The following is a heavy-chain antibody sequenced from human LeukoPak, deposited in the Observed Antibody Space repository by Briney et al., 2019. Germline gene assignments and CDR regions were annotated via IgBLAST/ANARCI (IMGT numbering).Heavy chain of an antibody. V-gene: IGHV3-21*01. J-gene: IGHJ3*02. CDR1: GFTFSSYS. CDR2: ISSSSSYI. Sequence: GGSLRLSCAASGFTFSSYSMNWVRQAPGKGLEWVSSISSSSSYIYYADSVKGRFTISRDNAKNSLYLQMNSLRAEDTDVYYCARGILTGAFDIWGQGTMVTVSS. CDR3: ARGILTGAFDI.